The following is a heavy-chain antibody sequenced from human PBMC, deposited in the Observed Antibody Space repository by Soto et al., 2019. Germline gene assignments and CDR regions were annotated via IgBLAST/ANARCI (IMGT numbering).Heavy chain of an antibody. D-gene: IGHD3-3*01. CDR3: ARHSREGPLRFLEWLSNYYYYGMDV. J-gene: IGHJ6*02. V-gene: IGHV1-8*02. Sequence: ASVKVSCKASGYTFTGYYMHWVRQAPGQGLEWMGWINPNSGNTGYAQKFQGRVTMTRNTSISTAYMELSSLRSEDTAMYYCARHSREGPLRFLEWLSNYYYYGMDVWGQGTTVTVSS. CDR1: GYTFTGYY. CDR2: INPNSGNT.